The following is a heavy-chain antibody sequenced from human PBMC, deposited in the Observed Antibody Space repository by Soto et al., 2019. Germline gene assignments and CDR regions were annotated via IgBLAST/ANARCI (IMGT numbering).Heavy chain of an antibody. Sequence: QVQLVQSGAEVKKPGSSVKVSCKASGGTFSSYTISWVRQAPGQGLEWMGRIIPILGIANYAQKFQGRVTITADKSTSTAYMELSSLRSEDTAVYYCASSSHPMITFGGVRNGMDVWGQGTTVTVSS. CDR3: ASSSHPMITFGGVRNGMDV. CDR2: IIPILGIA. J-gene: IGHJ6*02. V-gene: IGHV1-69*02. CDR1: GGTFSSYT. D-gene: IGHD3-16*01.